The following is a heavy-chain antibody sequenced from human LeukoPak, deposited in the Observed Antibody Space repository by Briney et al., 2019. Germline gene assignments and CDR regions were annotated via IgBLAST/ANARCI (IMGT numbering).Heavy chain of an antibody. CDR2: IYYSEST. V-gene: IGHV4-4*02. CDR1: GGSITNSYW. CDR3: ARAGGRDFHFDS. D-gene: IGHD5-12*01. Sequence: PSGTLSLTCAVSGGSITNSYWWTWVRQSPGEGLEWVGEIYYSESTNYNPSLKSRVTMSVDKSKNQFSLKLSSVTAADTAFYFCARAGGRDFHFDSWGQGTLVTVSS. J-gene: IGHJ4*02.